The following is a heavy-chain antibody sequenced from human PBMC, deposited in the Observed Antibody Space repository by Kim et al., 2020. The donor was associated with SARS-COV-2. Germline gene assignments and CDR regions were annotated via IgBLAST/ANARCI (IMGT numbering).Heavy chain of an antibody. CDR3: ARGGIAVAGPLDY. CDR1: GGSFSGYY. J-gene: IGHJ4*02. Sequence: SETLSLTCAVYGGSFSGYYWSWIRQPPGKGLEWIGEINHSGSTNYNPSLKSRVTISVDTSKNQFSLKLSSVTAADTAVYYCARGGIAVAGPLDYWGQGTLVTVSS. CDR2: INHSGST. V-gene: IGHV4-34*01. D-gene: IGHD6-19*01.